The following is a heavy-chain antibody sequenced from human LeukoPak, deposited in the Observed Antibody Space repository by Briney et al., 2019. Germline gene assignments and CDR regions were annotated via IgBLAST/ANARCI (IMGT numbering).Heavy chain of an antibody. D-gene: IGHD2-2*01. CDR2: INWSGGST. CDR1: GFAFDEHG. J-gene: IGHJ4*02. CDR3: ARAPITSPFYFDY. V-gene: IGHV3-20*04. Sequence: SGGSLRLSGTASGFAFDEHGMSWVRQVPGKGLEWVSGINWSGGSTGYADPLRGRFTISRDNAKNSLYLQMDSLRAEDTALYYCARAPITSPFYFDYWGQGTLVTVSS.